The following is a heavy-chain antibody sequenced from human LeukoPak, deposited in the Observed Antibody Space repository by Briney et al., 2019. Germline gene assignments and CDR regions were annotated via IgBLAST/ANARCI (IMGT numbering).Heavy chain of an antibody. Sequence: PGGSLRLSCAASGFIFTDYAMHWVRQPPGKGLEWVALVSYDGRNENYADSVKGRFTISRDTSKNTLYLQMNSLRAEDTAVYYCARDSSGRSTRFDYWGQGTLVTVSS. CDR1: GFIFTDYA. CDR3: ARDSSGRSTRFDY. V-gene: IGHV3-30*04. J-gene: IGHJ4*02. CDR2: VSYDGRNE.